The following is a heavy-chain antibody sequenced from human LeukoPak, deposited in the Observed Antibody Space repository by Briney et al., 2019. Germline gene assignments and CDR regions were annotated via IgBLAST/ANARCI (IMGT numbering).Heavy chain of an antibody. V-gene: IGHV3-23*01. CDR3: AKAGPYYDSSGYYFDAFDI. D-gene: IGHD3-22*01. CDR2: ISGSGGST. CDR1: GFTFSSYA. J-gene: IGHJ3*02. Sequence: GGSLRLSCAASGFTFSSYAMSWVRQAPGKGLEWVSAISGSGGSTYYADSVKGRFTISRDNSKNTLYLQMNSLRAEDTALYYCAKAGPYYDSSGYYFDAFDIWGQGTMVTVSS.